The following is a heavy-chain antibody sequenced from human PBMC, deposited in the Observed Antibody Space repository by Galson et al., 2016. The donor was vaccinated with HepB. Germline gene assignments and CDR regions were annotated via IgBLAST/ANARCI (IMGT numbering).Heavy chain of an antibody. CDR1: GFTFSSYG. V-gene: IGHV3-30*18. J-gene: IGHJ4*02. CDR2: ISYDGSNK. D-gene: IGHD2-2*01. Sequence: SLRLSCAASGFTFSSYGMHWVRQAPGKGLEWVAVISYDGSNKYYADSVKGRFTISRDNSKNTLYLQMNSLRAEDTAVYYCAKDSNWRGIVVVPAEIDYWGQGTLVTVSS. CDR3: AKDSNWRGIVVVPAEIDY.